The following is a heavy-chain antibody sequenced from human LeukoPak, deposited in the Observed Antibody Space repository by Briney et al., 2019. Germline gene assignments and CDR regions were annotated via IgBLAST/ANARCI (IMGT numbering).Heavy chain of an antibody. D-gene: IGHD1-1*01. Sequence: GGSLRLSCAASGFTFSSYWMTWVRQAPGKGLEWVANIKQDGSEKNCVDSVKGRFTISRDNAKNSLYLQMNSLRAEDTAVYYCARENWYYFDYWGQGTLVTVSS. V-gene: IGHV3-7*01. J-gene: IGHJ4*02. CDR3: ARENWYYFDY. CDR2: IKQDGSEK. CDR1: GFTFSSYW.